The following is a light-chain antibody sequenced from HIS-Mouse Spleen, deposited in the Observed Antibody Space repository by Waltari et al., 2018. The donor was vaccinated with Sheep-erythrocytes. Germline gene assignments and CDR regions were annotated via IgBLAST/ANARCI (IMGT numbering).Light chain of an antibody. J-gene: IGLJ1*01. Sequence: QSALTQPRSVSGSPGQSVTISCTGTSSDVGGYNYVSWYQQHPGKAPKLMMYDVSKRPSGVPDRVSGAKSGNPASLTISGLQAEDEADYYCCSYAGSYNHVFATGTKVTVL. CDR1: SSDVGGYNY. CDR3: CSYAGSYNHV. V-gene: IGLV2-11*01. CDR2: DVS.